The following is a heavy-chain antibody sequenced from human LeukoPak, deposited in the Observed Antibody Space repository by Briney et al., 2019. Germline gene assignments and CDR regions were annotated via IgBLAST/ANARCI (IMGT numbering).Heavy chain of an antibody. D-gene: IGHD3-3*01. J-gene: IGHJ4*02. Sequence: GGSLRLSCAASGFTFSSYAMSWVRQAPGKGLEWVSAISGSGGSTYYADSVKGRFTISRDNSKNTLYLQMNSLRAEDTAVYYCAKITIFGVVTPTRLDYWGQGTLVTVSS. CDR3: AKITIFGVVTPTRLDY. CDR1: GFTFSSYA. CDR2: ISGSGGST. V-gene: IGHV3-23*01.